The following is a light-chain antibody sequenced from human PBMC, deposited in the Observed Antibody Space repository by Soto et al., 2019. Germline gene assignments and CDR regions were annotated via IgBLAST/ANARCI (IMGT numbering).Light chain of an antibody. V-gene: IGLV2-8*01. CDR1: SSDVGGYNY. CDR2: EVS. J-gene: IGLJ1*01. CDR3: SSYAGSNNFP. Sequence: QPVLTQPPSASGSPGQSVTISCTGTSSDVGGYNYVSWYQQHPGKAPKLMIYEVSKRPSGVPDRFSGSKSGNTASLTVSGLQAEDEADYYCSSYAGSNNFPFGTGTKLTVL.